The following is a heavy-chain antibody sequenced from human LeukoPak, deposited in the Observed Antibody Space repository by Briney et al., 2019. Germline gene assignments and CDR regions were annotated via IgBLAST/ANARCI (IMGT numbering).Heavy chain of an antibody. CDR3: ARGPYCGGDCYLDPFDY. J-gene: IGHJ4*02. D-gene: IGHD2-21*02. CDR2: ISGISAGGGNT. CDR1: GFTFSSYA. Sequence: GGSLRLSCAASGFTFSSYAMSWVRQAPGKGLEWVASISGISAGGGNTYCADSVKGRFTISRDNSKNTLYLQMNSLRAEDTAVYYCARGPYCGGDCYLDPFDYWGQGTLVTVSS. V-gene: IGHV3-23*01.